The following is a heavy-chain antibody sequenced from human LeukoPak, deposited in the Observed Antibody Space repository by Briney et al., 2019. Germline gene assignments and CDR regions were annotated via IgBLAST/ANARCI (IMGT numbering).Heavy chain of an antibody. Sequence: GGSLRLSCAASGFTFSSYSMNWVRQAPGKGLEWVSSISSSSSYIYYADSVKGRFTISRDNAKNSLYLQMNSLRAEDTAVYYCARDRRIVVVSDAFDIWGQGTMVTFSS. CDR3: ARDRRIVVVSDAFDI. J-gene: IGHJ3*02. CDR1: GFTFSSYS. CDR2: ISSSSSYI. V-gene: IGHV3-21*01. D-gene: IGHD3-22*01.